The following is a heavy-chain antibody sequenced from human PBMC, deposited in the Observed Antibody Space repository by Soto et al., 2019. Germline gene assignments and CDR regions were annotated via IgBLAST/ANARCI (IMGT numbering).Heavy chain of an antibody. J-gene: IGHJ4*02. V-gene: IGHV3-23*01. CDR2: IGVSGTTK. Sequence: GGSLRLSCAASGFTFSSYAMSWVRQAPGKGLEWVSSIGVSGTTKYYRDSVKGRFTIFRDKSMNTVYLQMNSLTVEDTAVYYCAILPTTVTTGFDYWGQGTLVTVSS. CDR3: AILPTTVTTGFDY. D-gene: IGHD4-4*01. CDR1: GFTFSSYA.